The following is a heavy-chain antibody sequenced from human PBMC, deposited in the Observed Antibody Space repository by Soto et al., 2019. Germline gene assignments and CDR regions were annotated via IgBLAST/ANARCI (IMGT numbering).Heavy chain of an antibody. V-gene: IGHV4-59*01. CDR3: GRYFSGNLPSRPAEPCSFDS. Sequence: PSETLSLTCTVSGDSFRSYYWSWIRQPPGKGLEWIGYIYYSGYTSYNPSLKSRVTIPVDTPKHQFSVKLNSLTAAEQAVYYCGRYFSGNLPSRPAEPCSFDSWGQGTLVTGSS. CDR1: GDSFRSYY. CDR2: IYYSGYT. D-gene: IGHD1-26*01. J-gene: IGHJ4*03.